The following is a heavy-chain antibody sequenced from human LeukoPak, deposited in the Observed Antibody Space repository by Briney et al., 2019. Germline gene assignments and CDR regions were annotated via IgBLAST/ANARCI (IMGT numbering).Heavy chain of an antibody. V-gene: IGHV3-48*03. Sequence: QPGGSLRLSCATSGFTFSSYEMNWVRQAPGKGLEWVSYISSSGSTIYYADSVKGRFTISRDNAKNSLYLQMNSLRAEDTAVYYCARVLVAFDYWGQGTLVTVSS. D-gene: IGHD3-9*01. J-gene: IGHJ4*02. CDR2: ISSSGSTI. CDR1: GFTFSSYE. CDR3: ARVLVAFDY.